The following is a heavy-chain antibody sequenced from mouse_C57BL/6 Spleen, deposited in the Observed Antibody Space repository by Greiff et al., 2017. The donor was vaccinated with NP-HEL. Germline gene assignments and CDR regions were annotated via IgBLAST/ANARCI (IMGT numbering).Heavy chain of an antibody. CDR3: AKNWGLRRGVYAMDY. CDR2: IWRGGST. J-gene: IGHJ4*01. V-gene: IGHV2-5*01. CDR1: GFSLTSYG. Sequence: QVQLKESGPGLVQPSQSLSITCTVSGFSLTSYGVHWVRQSPGKGLEWLGVIWRGGSTDYNAAFMSRLSITKDNSKSQVFFKMNSLQADDTAIYYCAKNWGLRRGVYAMDYWGQGTSVTVSS. D-gene: IGHD2-4*01.